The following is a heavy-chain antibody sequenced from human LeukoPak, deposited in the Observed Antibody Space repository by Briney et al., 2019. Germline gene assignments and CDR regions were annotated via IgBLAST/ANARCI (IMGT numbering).Heavy chain of an antibody. CDR2: MRKDGSQK. CDR1: GFTFSSYW. D-gene: IGHD3-3*01. CDR3: TRVSGGYDVSDY. V-gene: IGHV3-7*03. J-gene: IGHJ4*02. Sequence: GGSLRLSCAASGFTFSSYWMSWVRQAPGKGLEWVANMRKDGSQKYYVDSVEGRFTISRDNAKNSLYLQMNTLRADDAAVYYCTRVSGGYDVSDYWGQGTLVTVSS.